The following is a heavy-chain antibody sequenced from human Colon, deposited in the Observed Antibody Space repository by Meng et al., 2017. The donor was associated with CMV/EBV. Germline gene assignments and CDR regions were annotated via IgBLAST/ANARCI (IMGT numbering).Heavy chain of an antibody. CDR1: GFTFSTYG. V-gene: IGHV3-30*02. CDR3: AKGLSYYTDPNFDAFDI. D-gene: IGHD2-21*01. J-gene: IGHJ3*02. CDR2: IRSDGTKT. Sequence: GGSLRLSCAASGFTFSTYGMHWVRQAPGKGLEWVAYIRSDGTKTYYVDSVKGRFTSSRDNSKNTLYLQMNSVRAEDTAVYYCAKGLSYYTDPNFDAFDIWGQGTVVTVSS.